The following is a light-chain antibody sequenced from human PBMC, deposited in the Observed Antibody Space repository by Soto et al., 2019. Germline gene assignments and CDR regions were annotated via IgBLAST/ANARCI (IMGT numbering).Light chain of an antibody. CDR3: LSYADTAYV. CDR1: SNDVGGYNY. Sequence: QSALSQPASVSGSPGQSITISCTGTSNDVGGYNYVSWYQQYPGKVPKLMIYEVSERPSGVPDRFSGSKSGNTAFLTVSGLQAEDEADYYCLSYADTAYVFGTGNKLTVL. J-gene: IGLJ1*01. V-gene: IGLV2-8*01. CDR2: EVS.